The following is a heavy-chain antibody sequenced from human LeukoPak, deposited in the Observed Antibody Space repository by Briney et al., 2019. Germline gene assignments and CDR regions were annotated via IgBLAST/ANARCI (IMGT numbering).Heavy chain of an antibody. V-gene: IGHV3-21*01. D-gene: IGHD4-17*01. J-gene: IGHJ3*02. Sequence: GGSLRLPCAASGFTFSIYGMHWVRQAPGKGLEWVSSISSSSSYIYYADSVKGRFTISRDNAKNSLYLQMNSLRAEDTAVYYCARELVYGDYVFDAFDIWGQGTMVTVSS. CDR1: GFTFSIYG. CDR2: ISSSSSYI. CDR3: ARELVYGDYVFDAFDI.